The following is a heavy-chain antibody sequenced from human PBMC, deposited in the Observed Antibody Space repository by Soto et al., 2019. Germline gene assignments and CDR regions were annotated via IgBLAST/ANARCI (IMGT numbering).Heavy chain of an antibody. D-gene: IGHD6-19*01. V-gene: IGHV3-23*01. J-gene: IGHJ4*02. CDR1: GFTFSSYA. CDR2: ISGSGGST. Sequence: GESQKISYTASGFTFSSYAMSWVRQAPGKGLEWVSAISGSGGSTYYADSVKGRFTISRDNSKNTLYLQMNSLRAEDTAVYYCAKSDSSGSIDYWGQGTLVTVSS. CDR3: AKSDSSGSIDY.